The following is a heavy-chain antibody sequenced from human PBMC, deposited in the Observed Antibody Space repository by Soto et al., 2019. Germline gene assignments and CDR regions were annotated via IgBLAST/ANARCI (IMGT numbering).Heavy chain of an antibody. D-gene: IGHD3-3*01. CDR1: GFSLSTSGVG. J-gene: IGHJ5*02. CDR2: IYWNDDK. Sequence: SGPTLVNPTQTLTLTCTFSGFSLSTSGVGVGWIRQPPGKALEWLALIYWNDDKRYSPSLKSRLTITKDTSKNQVVLTMTNMDPVDTATYYCAHSITIFGVDSYYNWFDPWGQGTLVTVSS. V-gene: IGHV2-5*01. CDR3: AHSITIFGVDSYYNWFDP.